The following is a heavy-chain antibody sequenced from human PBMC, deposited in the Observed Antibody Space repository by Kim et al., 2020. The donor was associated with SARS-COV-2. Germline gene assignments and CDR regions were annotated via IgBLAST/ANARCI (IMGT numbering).Heavy chain of an antibody. V-gene: IGHV4-59*13. CDR2: IYYSGST. CDR1: GGSISGNY. CDR3: SREEGGYGWGAFPIDV. J-gene: IGHJ6*02. Sequence: SETLSLTCTVSGGSISGNYWNWIRQSPGKGLEWIGYIYYSGSTIYNPSLKSRLTISLETSNNQFSLKLSSVTAADAAVQYCSREEGGYGWGAFPIDVWG. D-gene: IGHD3-10*01.